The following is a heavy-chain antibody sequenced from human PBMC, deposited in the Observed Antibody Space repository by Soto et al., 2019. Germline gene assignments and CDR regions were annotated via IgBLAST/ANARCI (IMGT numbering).Heavy chain of an antibody. D-gene: IGHD3-10*02. V-gene: IGHV4-39*01. Sequence: SDPQCLLGTVLNGLSIIMICYGGGVRQPPRKVLEWIGRISYSGSTYYNPSLKSRVTIPPETSKNQFSLKLSSVTAADTAVYYCVRLFDYWGPGTLVTVSS. CDR2: ISYSGST. CDR3: VRLFDY. CDR1: NGLSIIMICY. J-gene: IGHJ4*02.